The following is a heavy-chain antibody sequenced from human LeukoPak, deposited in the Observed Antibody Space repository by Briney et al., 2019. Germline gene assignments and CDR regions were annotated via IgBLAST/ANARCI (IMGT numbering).Heavy chain of an antibody. D-gene: IGHD1-14*01. J-gene: IGHJ4*02. CDR1: GFTFSSYW. V-gene: IGHV3-74*01. Sequence: GGPLRLSCAASGFTFSSYWMHWVRQAPGKGLVWVSRTNSDGSTTTYADPVKGRSTISRDNPKNTLYLQMNSLRAQDTAVYYCARNQGSDLDYWGQGTLVTVSS. CDR3: ARNQGSDLDY. CDR2: TNSDGSTT.